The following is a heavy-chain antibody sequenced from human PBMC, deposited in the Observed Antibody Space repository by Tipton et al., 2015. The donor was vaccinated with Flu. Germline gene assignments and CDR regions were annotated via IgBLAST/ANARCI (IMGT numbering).Heavy chain of an antibody. J-gene: IGHJ4*02. CDR1: GGSLSSHY. D-gene: IGHD3-10*01. V-gene: IGHV4-4*07. CDR2: IYTSGGT. CDR3: ARGSGSGTFMIFDF. Sequence: TLSLTCTVSGGSLSSHYWSWIRQPAGKGLGWIGRIYTSGGTKFNPSLRGRLTMSVDASKKEFSLKLSSVTAADTAVYYCARGSGSGTFMIFDFWGQGTPVTVSS.